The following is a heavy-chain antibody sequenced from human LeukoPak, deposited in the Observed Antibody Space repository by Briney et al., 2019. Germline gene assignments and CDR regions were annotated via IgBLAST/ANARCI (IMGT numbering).Heavy chain of an antibody. Sequence: ASVKVSCKASGYTFTGYYMNWVRQTPGQGLEWMGWINSDSGFTKYAQKFQGRVTMTRDTSITTVYMDLTRLTSDDTAVYYCARNFDMKGFDPWGQGTLVTVSS. V-gene: IGHV1-2*02. CDR3: ARNFDMKGFDP. D-gene: IGHD3-9*01. CDR1: GYTFTGYY. J-gene: IGHJ5*02. CDR2: INSDSGFT.